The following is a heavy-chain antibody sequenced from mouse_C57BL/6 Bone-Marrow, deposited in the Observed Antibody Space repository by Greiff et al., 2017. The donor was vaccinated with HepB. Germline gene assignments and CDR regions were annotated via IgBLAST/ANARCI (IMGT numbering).Heavy chain of an antibody. CDR2: ILPGSGST. CDR1: GYTFTGYW. J-gene: IGHJ3*01. D-gene: IGHD2-4*01. V-gene: IGHV1-9*01. CDR3: ARFYYDYDGFAY. Sequence: QVQLQQSGAELMKPGASVKLSCKATGYTFTGYWIEWVKQRPGHGLEWIGEILPGSGSTNYNEKFKSKATLTVDKSSSTAYMQLSSLTSEDSAVYYCARFYYDYDGFAYWGQGTLVTVSA.